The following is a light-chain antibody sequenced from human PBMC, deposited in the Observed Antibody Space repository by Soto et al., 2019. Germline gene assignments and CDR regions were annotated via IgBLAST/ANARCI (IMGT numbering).Light chain of an antibody. CDR2: EGS. CDR1: SSDIGSYDL. CDR3: CSYAGSVTYVV. J-gene: IGLJ2*01. Sequence: QSALTQPASVSGSPGQSITISCTGTSSDIGSYDLVSWYQHHPARAPKLIIYEGSKRPSGVSMRFSGSKSGYTASLTISGLQAEDEADYFCCSYAGSVTYVVFGGGTKLNVL. V-gene: IGLV2-23*01.